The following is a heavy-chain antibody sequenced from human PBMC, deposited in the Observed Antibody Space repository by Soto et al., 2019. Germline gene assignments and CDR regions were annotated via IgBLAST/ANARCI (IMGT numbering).Heavy chain of an antibody. CDR2: ISYDGSNK. J-gene: IGHJ3*02. D-gene: IGHD3-22*01. Sequence: GGSLRLSCAASGFTFSSYAMHWVRQAPGKGLEWVAVISYDGSNKYYADSVKGRFTISRDNSKNTLYLQMNSLRAEDTAVYYCARDFHEYYDSSGYPIWGQGTMVTVSS. CDR1: GFTFSSYA. V-gene: IGHV3-30-3*01. CDR3: ARDFHEYYDSSGYPI.